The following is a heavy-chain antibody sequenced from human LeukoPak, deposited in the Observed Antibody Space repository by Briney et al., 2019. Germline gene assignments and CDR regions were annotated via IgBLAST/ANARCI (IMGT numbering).Heavy chain of an antibody. CDR2: ISSSGSTI. CDR1: GFTFSDYY. CDR3: ARDPGVPQPPSGAFDI. D-gene: IGHD7-27*01. J-gene: IGHJ3*02. V-gene: IGHV3-11*01. Sequence: GGSLRLSCAASGFTFSDYYMSWIRQAPGKGLEWASYISSSGSTIYYADSVKGRFTISRDNAKNSLYLQMNSLRAEDTAVYYCARDPGVPQPPSGAFDIWGQGTMVTVSS.